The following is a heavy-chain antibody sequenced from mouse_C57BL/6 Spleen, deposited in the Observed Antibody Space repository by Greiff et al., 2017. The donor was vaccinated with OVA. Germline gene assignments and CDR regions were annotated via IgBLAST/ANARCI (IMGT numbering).Heavy chain of an antibody. CDR1: GYTFTSYW. V-gene: IGHV1-69*01. D-gene: IGHD1-1*01. CDR3: ARKDYYQGCAY. J-gene: IGHJ3*01. Sequence: QVQLQQPGAELVMPGASVKLSCKASGYTFTSYWMHWVKQRPGQGLEWIGEIDPSDSYTNYNQKFKGKSTLTVDKSSSTAYMQLSSLTSEDSAVYYCARKDYYQGCAYWGQGTLVTVSA. CDR2: IDPSDSYT.